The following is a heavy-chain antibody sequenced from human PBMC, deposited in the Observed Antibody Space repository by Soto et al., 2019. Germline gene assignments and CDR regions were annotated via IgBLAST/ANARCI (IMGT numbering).Heavy chain of an antibody. V-gene: IGHV3-13*01. CDR2: INTAGDT. J-gene: IGHJ4*02. Sequence: PGGSLRLSCAASGFTFGIYDMHWVRQATGKGLEWVSTINTAGDTYSPGSVKGRFTISRDNSKNTLYLQMNSLRAEDTAVYYCRVVVTTNFDYWGQGTLVTVSS. D-gene: IGHD2-15*01. CDR1: GFTFGIYD. CDR3: RVVVTTNFDY.